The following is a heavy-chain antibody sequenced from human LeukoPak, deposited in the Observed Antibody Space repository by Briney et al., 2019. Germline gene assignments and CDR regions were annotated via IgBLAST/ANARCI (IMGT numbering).Heavy chain of an antibody. V-gene: IGHV3-20*04. CDR3: ARESTVGPIQTDALDI. Sequence: PGGSLRLSCAASGFTFDDYGMSWVRQAPGKGLEWVSGINWNGGSTGYADSVKGRFTISRDNAKNTLYLQMNSLGAEDTAVYYCARESTVGPIQTDALDIWGQGTMVTVSS. CDR1: GFTFDDYG. J-gene: IGHJ3*02. CDR2: INWNGGST. D-gene: IGHD1-26*01.